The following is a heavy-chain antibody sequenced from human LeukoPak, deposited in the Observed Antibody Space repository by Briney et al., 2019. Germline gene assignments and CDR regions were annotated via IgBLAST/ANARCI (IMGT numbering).Heavy chain of an antibody. CDR1: GGTFSSYG. CDR2: IIPISGTA. D-gene: IGHD3-22*01. J-gene: IGHJ4*02. V-gene: IGHV1-69*01. Sequence: GSSVTVSYKASGGTFSSYGISWVRQAPGQGLEWMGGIIPISGTANYAQKFQGRVTITADESTSTAYMELSSLRSEDTAVYYCASGVYYDSSGYSFEYWGQGTLVTVSS. CDR3: ASGVYYDSSGYSFEY.